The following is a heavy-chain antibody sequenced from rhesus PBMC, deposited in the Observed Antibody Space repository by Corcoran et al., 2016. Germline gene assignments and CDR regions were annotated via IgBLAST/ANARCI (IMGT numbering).Heavy chain of an antibody. V-gene: IGHV1-180*01. Sequence: QVQLVESGAEIKQPGASVKLSCKASGYAFTTYYMHWVRQAPGQGLEWIVLSSPYNGNTAYAQDFRGRVTITTDTSTSTGYMELSSLRSEDTAVYFCTRATGVTPFDYWGQGVLVTVSS. CDR1: GYAFTTYY. D-gene: IGHD3-34*01. CDR2: SSPYNGNT. J-gene: IGHJ4*01. CDR3: TRATGVTPFDY.